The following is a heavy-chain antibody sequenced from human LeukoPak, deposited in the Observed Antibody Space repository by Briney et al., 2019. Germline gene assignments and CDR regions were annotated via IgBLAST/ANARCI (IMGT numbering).Heavy chain of an antibody. CDR3: ARGPIQLWILIGMDL. V-gene: IGHV3-49*04. J-gene: IGHJ6*04. CDR2: IRSKAYGGTI. CDR1: GFTFGDYA. D-gene: IGHD5-18*01. Sequence: PGGSLRLSCTTSGFTFGDYAMSWVRQAPGKGLEWVGFIRSKAYGGTIAYAASVKGRFSISRADSKSIAYLKMISRKLEDTALYYCARGPIQLWILIGMDLWGEGTTVTLSS.